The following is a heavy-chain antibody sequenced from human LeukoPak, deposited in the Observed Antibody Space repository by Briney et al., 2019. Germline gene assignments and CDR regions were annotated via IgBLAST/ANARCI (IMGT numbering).Heavy chain of an antibody. J-gene: IGHJ1*01. D-gene: IGHD2-2*01. CDR1: GFTFSSYA. CDR3: ATQGYQLPLRKYFQH. CDR2: ISGSGGST. V-gene: IGHV3-23*01. Sequence: PGGSLRLSCAASGFTFSSYAMSWVRQAPGKGLEWVSAISGSGGSTYYADSVKGRFTISRDNSKNTLYLQMNSLRAEDTAVYYCATQGYQLPLRKYFQHWGQGTLVTVSS.